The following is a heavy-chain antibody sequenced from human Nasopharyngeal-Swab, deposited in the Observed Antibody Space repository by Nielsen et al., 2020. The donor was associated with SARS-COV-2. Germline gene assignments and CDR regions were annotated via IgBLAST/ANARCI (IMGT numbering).Heavy chain of an antibody. CDR2: IYPGDSDT. D-gene: IGHD1-26*01. Sequence: VRQMPGKGLEWMGIIYPGDSDTRYSPSFQGQVTISADKSISTAYLQWSSLKASDTAMYYCARQGKWEPYYYYGMDVWGQGTTVPSP. J-gene: IGHJ6*02. CDR3: ARQGKWEPYYYYGMDV. V-gene: IGHV5-51*01.